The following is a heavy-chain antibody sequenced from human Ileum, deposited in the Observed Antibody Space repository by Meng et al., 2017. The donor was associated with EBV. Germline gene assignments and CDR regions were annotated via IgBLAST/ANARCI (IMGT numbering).Heavy chain of an antibody. J-gene: IGHJ4*02. CDR1: GDSISSDIW. Sequence: QVQLQGSGPGLVKASGTLSRTCTVSGDSISSDIWWSWVRQPPGKGLEWIGEVYHRGDTNYNPSLKSRVDISVDKSKNQFYLSLFSVTAADTAVYYCGRDQGRELINHWGQGTLVTVSS. D-gene: IGHD1-7*01. CDR2: VYHRGDT. CDR3: GRDQGRELINH. V-gene: IGHV4-4*02.